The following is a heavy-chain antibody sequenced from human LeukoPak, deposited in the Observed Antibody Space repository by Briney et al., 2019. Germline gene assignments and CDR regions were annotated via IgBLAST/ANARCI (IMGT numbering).Heavy chain of an antibody. CDR2: IIPIFGTA. J-gene: IGHJ6*02. D-gene: IGHD3-22*01. CDR1: GGTFSSYA. Sequence: ASAKVSCKASGGTFSSYAISWVRQAPGQGLEWMGGIIPIFGTANYAQKFQGRVTITADESTSTAYMELSSLRSEDTAVYYCARDLPGYYYEAQGYYGMDVWGQGTTVTVSS. V-gene: IGHV1-69*01. CDR3: ARDLPGYYYEAQGYYGMDV.